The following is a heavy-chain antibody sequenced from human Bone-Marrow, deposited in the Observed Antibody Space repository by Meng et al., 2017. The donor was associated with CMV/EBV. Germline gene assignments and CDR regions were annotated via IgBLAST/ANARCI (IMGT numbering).Heavy chain of an antibody. D-gene: IGHD6-13*01. CDR2: MNPNSGNT. J-gene: IGHJ6*02. Sequence: ASVKVSCKASGGTFSSYAISWVRQAPGQGLEWMGWMNPNSGNTGYAQKFQGRVTMTRNTSISTAYMELSSLRSEDTAVYYCARAPIGGSSWYILLGYYYGMDVWGQGTTVTVSS. CDR1: GGTFSSYA. CDR3: ARAPIGGSSWYILLGYYYGMDV. V-gene: IGHV1-8*02.